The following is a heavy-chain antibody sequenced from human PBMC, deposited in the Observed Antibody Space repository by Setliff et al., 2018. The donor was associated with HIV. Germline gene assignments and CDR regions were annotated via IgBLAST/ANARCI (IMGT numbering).Heavy chain of an antibody. D-gene: IGHD1-26*01. V-gene: IGHV3-53*01. CDR3: ARFIDSGGSPLGY. Sequence: GGSLRLSCAASGFTFSNAWMSWVRQAPGKGLEWVSVIYSGGSAYYADSVKGRFTISRDNAKNTLYLQMNSLRAEDTAVYYCARFIDSGGSPLGYWGQGTLVTVSS. CDR1: GFTFSNAW. J-gene: IGHJ4*02. CDR2: IYSGGSA.